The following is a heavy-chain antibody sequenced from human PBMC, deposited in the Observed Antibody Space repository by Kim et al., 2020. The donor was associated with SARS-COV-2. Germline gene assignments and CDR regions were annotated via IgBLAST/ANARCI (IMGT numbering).Heavy chain of an antibody. CDR2: ISYDGDNK. D-gene: IGHD1-1*01. Sequence: GGSLRLSCAASGFTFRNYAMHWVCQAPGKGLEWVAAISYDGDNKFYPDSVKGRFTISRDNSKNTLYLQMNSLRAEDTAVYYCARGVSTTLPIDYWGQGT. CDR1: GFTFRNYA. CDR3: ARGVSTTLPIDY. V-gene: IGHV3-30-3*01. J-gene: IGHJ4*02.